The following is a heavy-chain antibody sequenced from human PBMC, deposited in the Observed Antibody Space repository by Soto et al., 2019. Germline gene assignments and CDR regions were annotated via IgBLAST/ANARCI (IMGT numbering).Heavy chain of an antibody. J-gene: IGHJ4*02. D-gene: IGHD5-12*01. V-gene: IGHV3-74*01. Sequence: EVQLAESGGGLVQPGGSLRLSCAASGFTFSNYWMHWVRQLPGKGLMWVSRIKSDATSIAYADSVTGRFTIFRDNAKNTLYLQIDGLRGDDTGVYFCGSALAGYGSIDYWGRGTLVTVSS. CDR1: GFTFSNYW. CDR3: GSALAGYGSIDY. CDR2: IKSDATSI.